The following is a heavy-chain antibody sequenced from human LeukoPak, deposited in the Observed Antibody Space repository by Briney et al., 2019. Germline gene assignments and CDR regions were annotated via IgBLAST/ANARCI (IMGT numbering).Heavy chain of an antibody. CDR2: IYTSGST. V-gene: IGHV4-4*07. Sequence: PSETLSLTCTVSGASISSYYWSWIRQPAGRGLEWIGRIYTSGSTNYSPSRNSRVTMSVDTSKNQFSLKLSSVTAADTAVYYCARDFDSWGQGTLVTVSS. CDR3: ARDFDS. J-gene: IGHJ4*02. CDR1: GASISSYY.